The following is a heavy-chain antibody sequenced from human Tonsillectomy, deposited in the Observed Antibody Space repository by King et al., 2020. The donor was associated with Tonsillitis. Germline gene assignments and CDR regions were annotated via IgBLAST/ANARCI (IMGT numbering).Heavy chain of an antibody. D-gene: IGHD3-3*01. CDR2: ISWNSGDI. J-gene: IGHJ6*02. CDR1: GFTFDDYA. CDR3: AKERSTMCGVGMDV. Sequence: QLVQSGGGLVQPGRSLRLSCVASGFTFDDYAMHWVRQAPGKGLEWVSLISWNSGDIIYADSVKGRFTISRDNAKNSLYLQMNSLGAEDTALYYCAKERSTMCGVGMDVWGQGTTGTV. V-gene: IGHV3-9*01.